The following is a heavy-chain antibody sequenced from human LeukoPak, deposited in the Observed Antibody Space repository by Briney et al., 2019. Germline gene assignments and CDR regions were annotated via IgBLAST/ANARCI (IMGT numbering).Heavy chain of an antibody. CDR3: ARSPHILTGENFDY. D-gene: IGHD3-9*01. CDR2: INPNSGGT. V-gene: IGHV1-2*02. CDR1: GYSFTSYY. Sequence: GASVKVSCKTSGYSFTSYYIHWVRQAPGQGLEWMGWINPNSGGTNYAQKFQGRVTMTRDTSITTAYMELSRLRFDDTALYYCARSPHILTGENFDYWGQGTLVTVSS. J-gene: IGHJ4*02.